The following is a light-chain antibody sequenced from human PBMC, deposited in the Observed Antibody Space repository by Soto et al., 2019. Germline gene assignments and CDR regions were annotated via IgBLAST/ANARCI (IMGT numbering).Light chain of an antibody. CDR1: QSISSW. CDR3: QQSTILPNT. Sequence: IKMYISLSTLPATIGDRVTITCRASQSISSWLAWYQQKPGKAPKLLIYDASNLESGVPSRFSGSGSGTEFTLTIISLQPDDFTPYYCQQSTILPNTFAQGGLLEIK. CDR2: DAS. V-gene: IGKV1-5*01. J-gene: IGKJ5*01.